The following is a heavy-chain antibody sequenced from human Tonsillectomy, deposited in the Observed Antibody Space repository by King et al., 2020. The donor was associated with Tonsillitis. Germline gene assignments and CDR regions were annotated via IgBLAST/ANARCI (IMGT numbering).Heavy chain of an antibody. Sequence: VQLVESGGGVVQPGRSLRLSCAASGFTFSSYAMHLVRQAPGKGLEWVAVISYDGSNKYYADSVKGRFTISRDNSKNTLYLQMNSLRAEDTTVYYCARQGKNYGDYVGYFDYWGQGTLVTVSS. J-gene: IGHJ4*02. CDR3: ARQGKNYGDYVGYFDY. CDR1: GFTFSSYA. V-gene: IGHV3-30-3*01. D-gene: IGHD4-17*01. CDR2: ISYDGSNK.